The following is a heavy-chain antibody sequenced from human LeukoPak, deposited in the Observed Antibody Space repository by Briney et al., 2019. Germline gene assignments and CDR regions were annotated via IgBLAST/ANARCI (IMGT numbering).Heavy chain of an antibody. V-gene: IGHV1-18*01. CDR1: GYTFTSYG. J-gene: IGHJ4*02. Sequence: ASVKVSCKASGYTFTSYGISWVRQAPGQGLEWMGWFSAYNGNTNYAQKLQGRVTMTADTSTSTAYMELRSLRSDDTAVYYCARDYCSSTSCSLPPRSPGDDYWGQGTLVTVSS. CDR2: FSAYNGNT. CDR3: ARDYCSSTSCSLPPRSPGDDY. D-gene: IGHD2-2*01.